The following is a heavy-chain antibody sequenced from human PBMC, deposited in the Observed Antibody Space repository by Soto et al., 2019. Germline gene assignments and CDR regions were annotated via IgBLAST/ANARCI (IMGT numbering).Heavy chain of an antibody. V-gene: IGHV3-23*01. Sequence: GGSLRLSFAASVFHFSSYGMSWVRQAPGKGLEWVSAISGSGGSTYYADSVKGRFTISRDNSKNTLYLQMNSLRAEDTAVYYCAKAGYSYGIDYWGQGTLVTVSS. J-gene: IGHJ4*02. CDR2: ISGSGGST. CDR1: VFHFSSYG. CDR3: AKAGYSYGIDY. D-gene: IGHD5-18*01.